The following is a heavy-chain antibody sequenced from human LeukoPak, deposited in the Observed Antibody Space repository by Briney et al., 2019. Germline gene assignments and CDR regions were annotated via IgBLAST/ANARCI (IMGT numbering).Heavy chain of an antibody. Sequence: GSLRLSCAASGFTLSNYAMSWIRQSPGKGLEWIAEVYYTGGTNYNPSLKSRVTISVDTSKNQFSLNVYSVTAADTAMYYCAREVAAGSYRGFDYWGQGILVTVSS. D-gene: IGHD5-18*01. CDR3: AREVAAGSYRGFDY. V-gene: IGHV4-4*02. CDR2: VYYTGGT. CDR1: GFTLSNYA. J-gene: IGHJ4*02.